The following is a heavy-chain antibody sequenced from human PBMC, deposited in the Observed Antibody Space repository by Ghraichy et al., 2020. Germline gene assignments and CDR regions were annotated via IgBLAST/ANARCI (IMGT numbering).Heavy chain of an antibody. CDR1: GGSVSSGSYY. CDR2: IYYSGST. Sequence: SQTLSLTCTVSGGSVSSGSYYWSWIRQPPGKGLEWIGYIYYSGSTNYNPSLKSRVTISVDTSKNQFSLKLSSVTAADTAVYYCARGPELVLRFLEWLPLDTWGPGTMVTVPS. CDR3: ARGPELVLRFLEWLPLDT. J-gene: IGHJ3*02. D-gene: IGHD3-3*01. V-gene: IGHV4-61*01.